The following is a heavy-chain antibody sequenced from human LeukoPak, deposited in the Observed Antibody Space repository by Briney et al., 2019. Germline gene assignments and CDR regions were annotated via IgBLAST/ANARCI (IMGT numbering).Heavy chain of an antibody. D-gene: IGHD6-13*01. CDR1: GGSISSYY. CDR3: ARGRPTLIAAAGDFDY. J-gene: IGHJ4*02. Sequence: SETLSLTCTVSGGSISSYYWSWIRQPPGKGLEWIGHIYYSGSTNYNPSLKSRVTISVDRSKNQFSLKLSSVTAADTAVYYCARGRPTLIAAAGDFDYWGQGTLVTVSS. CDR2: IYYSGST. V-gene: IGHV4-59*12.